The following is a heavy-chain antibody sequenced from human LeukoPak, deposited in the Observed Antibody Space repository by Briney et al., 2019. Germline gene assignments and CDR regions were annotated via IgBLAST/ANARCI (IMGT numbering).Heavy chain of an antibody. CDR1: GFSFSDHY. J-gene: IGHJ4*02. CDR3: ARTRGRGPGGHFDS. D-gene: IGHD3-10*01. Sequence: GGSLRLSYAASGFSFSDHYMSWIRQAPGKGLEWVSYISTSSSTSYADSVEGRFTVSRDNAQSSLFLQMNSLRDEDTAMYYCARTRGRGPGGHFDSWGQGTLVTVSS. V-gene: IGHV3-11*01. CDR2: ISTSSST.